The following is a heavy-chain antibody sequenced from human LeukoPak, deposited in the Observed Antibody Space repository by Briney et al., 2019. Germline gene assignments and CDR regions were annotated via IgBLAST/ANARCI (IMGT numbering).Heavy chain of an antibody. CDR3: ARTKDFTHCSSTSCYLWDV. CDR1: GYTFTSYG. J-gene: IGHJ6*04. CDR2: ISAYSGNT. D-gene: IGHD2-2*01. V-gene: IGHV1-18*01. Sequence: ASVKVSCKASGYTFTSYGISWVRQAPGQGLEWMGWISAYSGNTNYAQKLQGRVTMTTDTSTSTAYMELRSLRSDDTAVYYCARTKDFTHCSSTSCYLWDVWGKGTTVTVSS.